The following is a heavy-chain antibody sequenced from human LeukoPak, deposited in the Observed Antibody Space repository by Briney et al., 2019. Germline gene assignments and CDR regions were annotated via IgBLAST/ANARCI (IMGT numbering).Heavy chain of an antibody. Sequence: PGGSLRLSCAASGFTFSSYAMNSVRQSPGKGPEWGSVIRGSGGGTYYADSVKGRFTVSKDNSKYTLYLQMNSLRAKDTAVYYCAREDLYYGPGSYWRQSDYWGQGTLVTVSS. CDR1: GFTFSSYA. D-gene: IGHD3-10*01. J-gene: IGHJ4*02. CDR2: IRGSGGGT. CDR3: AREDLYYGPGSYWRQSDY. V-gene: IGHV3-23*01.